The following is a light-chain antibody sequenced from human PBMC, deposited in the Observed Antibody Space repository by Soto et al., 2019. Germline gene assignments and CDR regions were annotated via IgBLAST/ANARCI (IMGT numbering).Light chain of an antibody. CDR1: QNIDHH. V-gene: IGKV1-39*01. CDR3: QQSYSTTWT. J-gene: IGKJ1*01. Sequence: DIQMTQSPSSLSASVGDRVTITCRASQNIDHHLNWYQHKPGSAPRLLMDAASRMQSGVPSRFSGSGTGTEFALIINSLQPEDFATYYCQQSYSTTWTFGQGTRVEVK. CDR2: AAS.